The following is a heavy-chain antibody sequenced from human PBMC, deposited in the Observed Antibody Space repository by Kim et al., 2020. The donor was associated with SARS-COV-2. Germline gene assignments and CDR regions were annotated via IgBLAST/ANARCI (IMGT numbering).Heavy chain of an antibody. D-gene: IGHD1-26*01. CDR3: ASQVGATGVDY. CDR2: TSSSSSYI. CDR1: GFIFSIYS. V-gene: IGHV3-21*04. J-gene: IGHJ4*02. Sequence: GGSRRLSCAAFGFIFSIYSTNWVSQAAGEGLGWVASTSSSSSYIYYTDSVKGRFTLSRDNAKNSLYMQMNSLRAEDTAVYYCASQVGATGVDYWGQGTLVTVSS.